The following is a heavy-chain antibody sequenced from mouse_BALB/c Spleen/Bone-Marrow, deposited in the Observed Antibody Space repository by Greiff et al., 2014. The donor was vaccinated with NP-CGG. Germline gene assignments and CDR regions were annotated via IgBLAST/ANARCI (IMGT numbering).Heavy chain of an antibody. CDR3: ARYYYGFLDY. J-gene: IGHJ2*01. CDR2: IWAGGST. Sequence: VQLVESGPGLVAPSQTLSITCTVSGFSLTSYGVHWVRQSPGKGLEWLGVIWAGGSTNYNSALMSRLSISKDNSKSQVFLKMNSLQTDDTAMYYCARYYYGFLDYWGQGTTLTASS. CDR1: GFSLTSYG. D-gene: IGHD1-2*01. V-gene: IGHV2-9*02.